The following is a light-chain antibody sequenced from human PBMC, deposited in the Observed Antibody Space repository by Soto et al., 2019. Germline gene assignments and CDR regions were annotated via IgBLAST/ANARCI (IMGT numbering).Light chain of an antibody. Sequence: EVVMTQSPATLSVSPGERAALSCRASQSVSSNLAWYQQKPGQAPRLLIHGASTRATGFPARFSGSGSGTEFTLTISSLQSEDFAVYYCQQYNNWPWTFGQGTKVAIK. CDR2: GAS. V-gene: IGKV3-15*01. CDR3: QQYNNWPWT. CDR1: QSVSSN. J-gene: IGKJ1*01.